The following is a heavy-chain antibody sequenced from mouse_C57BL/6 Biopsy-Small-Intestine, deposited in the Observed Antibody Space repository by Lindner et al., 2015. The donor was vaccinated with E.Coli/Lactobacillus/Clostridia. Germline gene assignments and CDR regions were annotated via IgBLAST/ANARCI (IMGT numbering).Heavy chain of an antibody. Sequence: VQLQESGPELVKPGASVKISCKASGYAFSSSWMNWVKQRPGKGLEWIGRIYPGDGDTNYNGKFKGKATLTADKSSSTAYMQLSSLTSEDSAVYFCARPHYYGSSYGYFDVWGTGTTVTVSS. CDR2: IYPGDGDT. CDR1: GYAFSSSW. V-gene: IGHV1-82*01. J-gene: IGHJ1*03. D-gene: IGHD1-1*01. CDR3: ARPHYYGSSYGYFDV.